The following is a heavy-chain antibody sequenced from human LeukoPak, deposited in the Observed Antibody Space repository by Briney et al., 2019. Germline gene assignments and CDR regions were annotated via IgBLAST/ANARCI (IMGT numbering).Heavy chain of an antibody. J-gene: IGHJ3*02. CDR2: VNTDGSST. D-gene: IGHD4/OR15-4a*01. Sequence: GGSLRLSCVASGFTFSSYWMHWVRQAPGKGLVWVARVNTDGSSTTYADSVKGRFTISRDNAKNMVYLHMNSLRAEGTAVYSCARARDYGDYMSAFNIWGQGTVVTVSS. CDR3: ARARDYGDYMSAFNI. V-gene: IGHV3-74*01. CDR1: GFTFSSYW.